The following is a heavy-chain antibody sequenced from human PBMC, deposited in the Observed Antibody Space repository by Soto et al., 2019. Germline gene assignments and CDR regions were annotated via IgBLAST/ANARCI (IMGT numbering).Heavy chain of an antibody. Sequence: SGGSLRLSCAASGFTFSSYAMSWVRQAPGKGLEWVSAISGSGGSTYYADSVKGRFTISRDNSKNTLYLQMNSLRAEDTAVYYCAKRDVVVPAAHPEYFQHWGQGTLVTVSS. CDR1: GFTFSSYA. V-gene: IGHV3-23*01. D-gene: IGHD2-2*01. CDR3: AKRDVVVPAAHPEYFQH. J-gene: IGHJ1*01. CDR2: ISGSGGST.